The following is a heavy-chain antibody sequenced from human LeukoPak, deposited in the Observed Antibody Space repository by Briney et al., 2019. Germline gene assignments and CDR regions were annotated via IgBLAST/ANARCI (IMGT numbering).Heavy chain of an antibody. V-gene: IGHV3-33*08. CDR2: IWYDGSNK. CDR3: ARISCTGDSCRPYSYYDMDV. D-gene: IGHD2-15*01. CDR1: GFTFTSFF. Sequence: PGGSLRLSCAASGFTFTSFFMNWVRQAPGKGLEWVAVIWYDGSNKYYADSVKGRFTVSRDNSKSTLYLQLNSLRAEDTAVYYCARISCTGDSCRPYSYYDMDVWGQGTTVTVSS. J-gene: IGHJ6*02.